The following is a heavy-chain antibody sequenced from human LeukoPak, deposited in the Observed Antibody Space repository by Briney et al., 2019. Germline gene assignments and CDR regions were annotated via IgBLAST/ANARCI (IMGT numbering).Heavy chain of an antibody. CDR1: GGSISSYY. V-gene: IGHV4-59*01. D-gene: IGHD5-18*01. CDR3: ARGSGYSYGYYFDY. Sequence: TSETLSLTCTVSGGSISSYYWSWIRQPPGKGLEWIGYIYYSGTTNYNPSLKSRVTISVDTSKNQFSLKLSSVTAADTAVYYCARGSGYSYGYYFDYWGQGTLVTVSS. CDR2: IYYSGTT. J-gene: IGHJ4*02.